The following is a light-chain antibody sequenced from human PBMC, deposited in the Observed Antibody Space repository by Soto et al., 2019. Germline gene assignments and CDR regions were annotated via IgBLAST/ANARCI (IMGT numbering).Light chain of an antibody. Sequence: EIVLTQSPGTLSLSPGERATRSCRASQSVSSSYLAWYQQKPGQAPRLLIYGASSRATGIPDRFSGSGSGTDFTLTISRLEPEDFAVYYCQQYGSSPSWTFGQGTKADIK. CDR1: QSVSSSY. V-gene: IGKV3-20*01. J-gene: IGKJ1*01. CDR3: QQYGSSPSWT. CDR2: GAS.